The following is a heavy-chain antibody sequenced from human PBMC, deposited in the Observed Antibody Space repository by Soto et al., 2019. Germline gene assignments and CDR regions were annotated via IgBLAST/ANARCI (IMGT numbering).Heavy chain of an antibody. J-gene: IGHJ4*02. CDR2: IYYSGST. Sequence: SETLSLTCTVSGGSISSSSYYWGWIRQPPGKGLEWIGSIYYSGSTYYNPSLKSRVTISVDTSKNQFSLKLSSVTAADTAVYYCARPHYDPNLGGGDLTLYYWGQGTLVTVSS. D-gene: IGHD3-3*01. CDR3: ARPHYDPNLGGGDLTLYY. V-gene: IGHV4-39*01. CDR1: GGSISSSSYY.